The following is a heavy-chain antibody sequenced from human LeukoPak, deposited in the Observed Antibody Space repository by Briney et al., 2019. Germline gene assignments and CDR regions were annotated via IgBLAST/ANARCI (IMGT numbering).Heavy chain of an antibody. V-gene: IGHV3-9*01. CDR2: ITWNSGTR. Sequence: PGGSLRLSRAASGFTFDDYAMQWVRQAPGKGLEWVSGITWNSGTRGYADSVRGRFTISRDNAKNSLYLQMNSLSADDTALYYCVKDRDYDTSGGPDYWGQGTLVTVSS. CDR3: VKDRDYDTSGGPDY. CDR1: GFTFDDYA. D-gene: IGHD3-22*01. J-gene: IGHJ4*02.